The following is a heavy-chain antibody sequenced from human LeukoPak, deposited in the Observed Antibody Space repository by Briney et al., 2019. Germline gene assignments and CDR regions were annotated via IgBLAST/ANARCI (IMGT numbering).Heavy chain of an antibody. CDR2: IYYSGST. CDR1: GGSISSGGYY. J-gene: IGHJ6*03. CDR3: ARDGLSGRYYYMDV. V-gene: IGHV4-31*03. D-gene: IGHD2-15*01. Sequence: PSQTLSLTCTVSGGSISSGGYYWSWIRQHPGKGLEWIGYIYYSGSTYYNPSLKSRVTISVDTSKNQFSLKLSSVTAADTAVYYCARDGLSGRYYYMDVWGKGTTVTVSS.